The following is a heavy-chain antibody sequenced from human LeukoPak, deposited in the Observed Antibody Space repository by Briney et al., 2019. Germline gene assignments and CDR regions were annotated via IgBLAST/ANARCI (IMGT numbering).Heavy chain of an antibody. J-gene: IGHJ4*02. D-gene: IGHD4-17*01. V-gene: IGHV4-59*02. CDR2: IYADGRT. CDR3: ASGRNDYGDDASDF. CDR1: GGSVSRYF. Sequence: SETLSLTCTVSGGSVSRYFWRRVQQPPGKGLQWIGHIYADGRTEYNPSLESRVAISVDTSKNQFSLKLSSVTPADTAVYYCASGRNDYGDDASDFWGQGTLVTVSS.